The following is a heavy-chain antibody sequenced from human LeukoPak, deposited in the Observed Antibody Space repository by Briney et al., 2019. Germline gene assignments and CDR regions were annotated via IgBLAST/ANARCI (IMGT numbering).Heavy chain of an antibody. J-gene: IGHJ4*02. D-gene: IGHD6-19*01. CDR3: AKEGSSGWFFDY. Sequence: GGSLRLSCAASGFTFSSYGMHWVRQAPGKGLEWVAVISYDGSNKYYADSVKGRFTIFRDNSKNTLYLQMNSLRAEDTAVYYCAKEGSSGWFFDYWGQGTLVTVSS. V-gene: IGHV3-30*18. CDR1: GFTFSSYG. CDR2: ISYDGSNK.